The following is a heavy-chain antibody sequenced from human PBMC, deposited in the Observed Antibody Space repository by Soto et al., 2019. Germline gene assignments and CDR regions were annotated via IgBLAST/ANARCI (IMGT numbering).Heavy chain of an antibody. CDR3: ARGRPLLRFLDP. CDR1: GGSISSYY. J-gene: IGHJ5*02. D-gene: IGHD3-3*01. CDR2: IYYSGST. V-gene: IGHV4-59*01. Sequence: SETLSLTCTVSGGSISSYYWSWIRQPPGKGLEWIGYIYYSGSTNYNPSLKSRVTISVDTSKNQLSLKLSSVTAADTAVYYCARGRPLLRFLDPWGQGTLVTVSS.